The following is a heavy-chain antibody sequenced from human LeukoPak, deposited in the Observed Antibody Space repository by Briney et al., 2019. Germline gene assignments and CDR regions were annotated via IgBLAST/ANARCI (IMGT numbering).Heavy chain of an antibody. CDR3: AKDLGRIAVAGTERDY. Sequence: EAGGSLRLSCAASGFTFSSYAMSWVRQAPGKGLEWVSAISGSGGSTYYADSVKGRFTISRDNSKNTLYLQMNSLRAEDTAVYYCAKDLGRIAVAGTERDYWGQGTLVTVSS. J-gene: IGHJ4*02. CDR2: ISGSGGST. D-gene: IGHD6-19*01. CDR1: GFTFSSYA. V-gene: IGHV3-23*01.